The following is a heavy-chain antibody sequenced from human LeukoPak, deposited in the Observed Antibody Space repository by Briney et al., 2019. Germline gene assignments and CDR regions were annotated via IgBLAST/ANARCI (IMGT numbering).Heavy chain of an antibody. CDR2: IYYSGST. D-gene: IGHD5-18*01. V-gene: IGHV4-59*01. CDR3: ARVVGYSYGYVDYYYYMDV. CDR1: GGSISSYY. Sequence: SETLSLTCTVSGGSISSYYWSWIRQPPGKGLEWIGYIYYSGSTNYNPSLKSRVTISVDTSKNQFSLKLSSVTAADTAVYYCARVVGYSYGYVDYYYYMDVWGKGTTVTVSS. J-gene: IGHJ6*03.